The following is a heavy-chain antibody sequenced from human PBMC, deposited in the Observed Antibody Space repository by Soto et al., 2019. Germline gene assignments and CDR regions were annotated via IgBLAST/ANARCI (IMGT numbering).Heavy chain of an antibody. V-gene: IGHV3-53*01. CDR1: GFTVSRNY. CDR2: IYSGGST. Sequence: GGSLRLSCAASGFTVSRNYMNWVRQAPGKGLEWVSVIYSGGSTYYADSVKGRFTISRDNSKNTLYLQMNSLRAEDTAVYYCARSGSFLGPVDYWGQGTLGTVSS. CDR3: ARSGSFLGPVDY. J-gene: IGHJ4*02. D-gene: IGHD1-26*01.